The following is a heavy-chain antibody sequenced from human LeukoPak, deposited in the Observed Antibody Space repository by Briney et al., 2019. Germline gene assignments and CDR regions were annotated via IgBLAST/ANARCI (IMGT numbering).Heavy chain of an antibody. Sequence: PGRSLRPSCAASGFTFSNYAMHWVRQAPGKGLEWVAVISYDGIDKYYADSVKGRFTISRDNSKNTLFLQMNSLRAEDTAMYYCAKGEGGDSGWYGDYWGQGTLVTVSS. V-gene: IGHV3-30*18. CDR1: GFTFSNYA. CDR3: AKGEGGDSGWYGDY. D-gene: IGHD6-19*01. J-gene: IGHJ4*02. CDR2: ISYDGIDK.